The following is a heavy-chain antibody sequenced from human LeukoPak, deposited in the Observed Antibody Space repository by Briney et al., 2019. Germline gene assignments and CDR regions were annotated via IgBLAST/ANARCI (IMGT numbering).Heavy chain of an antibody. CDR2: INPNSGGT. D-gene: IGHD3-10*01. CDR1: GYTFTGYY. Sequence: ASVKVSCKASGYTFTGYYMHWVRQAPGQGLEWMGWINPNSGGTNYAQKFQGRVTMTRDTSISTAYMELSRLRSDDTAVYYCARDDGSGSSVSDYWGQGTLVTVSS. J-gene: IGHJ4*02. V-gene: IGHV1-2*02. CDR3: ARDDGSGSSVSDY.